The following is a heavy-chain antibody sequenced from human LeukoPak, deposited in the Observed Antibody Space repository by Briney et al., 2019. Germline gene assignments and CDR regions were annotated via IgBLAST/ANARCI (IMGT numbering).Heavy chain of an antibody. J-gene: IGHJ4*02. D-gene: IGHD3-10*01. CDR1: GFTFSGSA. Sequence: GGSLRLSCAASGFTFSGSAMHWVRQASGKGLEWVGRIRSKANSYATAYAASVKGRFTISRDDSKNTAYLQMNSLKTEDTAVYYCVSLGKGSGSYDYWGQGTLVTVSS. V-gene: IGHV3-73*01. CDR3: VSLGKGSGSYDY. CDR2: IRSKANSYAT.